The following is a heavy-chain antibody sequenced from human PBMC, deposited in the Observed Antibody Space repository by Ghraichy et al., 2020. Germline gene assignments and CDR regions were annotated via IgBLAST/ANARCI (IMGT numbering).Heavy chain of an antibody. V-gene: IGHV3-30*18. J-gene: IGHJ4*02. CDR3: AKDRGAYYDFWSGYYFGY. CDR1: GFTFSSYG. D-gene: IGHD3-3*01. CDR2: ISYDGSNK. Sequence: GGSLRLSCAASGFTFSSYGMHWVRQAPGKGLEWVAVISYDGSNKYYADSVKGRFTISRDNSKNTLYLQMNSLRAEDTAVYYCAKDRGAYYDFWSGYYFGYWGQGTLVTVSS.